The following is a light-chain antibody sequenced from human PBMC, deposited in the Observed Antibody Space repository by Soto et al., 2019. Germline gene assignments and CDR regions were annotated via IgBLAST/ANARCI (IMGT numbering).Light chain of an antibody. V-gene: IGKV1-5*03. CDR3: QHYNSYSEA. Sequence: IQITQSPSTLSASVGDRVTRNCRASQSISSWLAWYQQKPGKAPKLLIYKASTLKSGVPSRFSGSGSGTEFTLTISSLQPDDFATYYCQHYNSYSEAFGQGTKVDIK. CDR2: KAS. J-gene: IGKJ1*01. CDR1: QSISSW.